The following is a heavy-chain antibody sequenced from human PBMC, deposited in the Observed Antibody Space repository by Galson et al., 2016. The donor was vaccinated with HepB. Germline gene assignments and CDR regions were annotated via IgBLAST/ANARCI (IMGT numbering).Heavy chain of an antibody. Sequence: SLRLSCAASGFTVSSNYMSWVRQAPGKGLEWVSIVYTNGNTYYADSVKGRFTISRDNSKNTLYLQMNSLRAEDTAVYYCASGCSRSTCVHNFEFWGQGTLLTVSS. CDR3: ASGCSRSTCVHNFEF. J-gene: IGHJ4*02. CDR2: VYTNGNT. D-gene: IGHD2/OR15-2a*01. CDR1: GFTVSSNY. V-gene: IGHV3-53*01.